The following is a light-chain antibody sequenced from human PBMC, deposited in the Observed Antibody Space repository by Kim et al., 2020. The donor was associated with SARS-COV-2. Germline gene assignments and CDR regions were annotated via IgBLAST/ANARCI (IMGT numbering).Light chain of an antibody. Sequence: SYELTQPPSVSVSPGQTASITCSGDKLGDKYACWYQQKQGQSPVLVIYQDSKRPSGIPERFSGSNSGNTANLTISGTQAMDEADYYCQAWDSSLVVFGGGTQLTVL. V-gene: IGLV3-1*01. CDR3: QAWDSSLVV. J-gene: IGLJ2*01. CDR1: KLGDKY. CDR2: QDS.